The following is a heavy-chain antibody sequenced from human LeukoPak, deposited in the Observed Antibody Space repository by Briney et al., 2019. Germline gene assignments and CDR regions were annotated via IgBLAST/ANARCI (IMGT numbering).Heavy chain of an antibody. CDR1: GFTFSSYE. CDR2: IGSSGGAI. D-gene: IGHD3-3*01. J-gene: IGHJ4*02. Sequence: GGSLRLSCAASGFTFSSYEMTWVRQAPGKGLEWVSYIGSSGGAIYYADSVRGRFTISRDNAKNSLFLQMNSLRAEDTAVYFCARIGGEWLPFDYWGQGTLATVSS. V-gene: IGHV3-48*03. CDR3: ARIGGEWLPFDY.